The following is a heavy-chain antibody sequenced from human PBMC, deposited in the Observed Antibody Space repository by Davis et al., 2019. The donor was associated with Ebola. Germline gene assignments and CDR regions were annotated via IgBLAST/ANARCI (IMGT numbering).Heavy chain of an antibody. CDR1: GFTFSSYS. D-gene: IGHD3-10*01. J-gene: IGHJ4*02. CDR3: TTAPNVLLWFRELF. V-gene: IGHV3-48*04. Sequence: PGGSLRLSCAASGFTFSSYSMNWVRQAPGKGLEWVSYISSSSSTIYYADSVKGRFTISRDNAKNSLYLQMNSLRAEDTAVYYCTTAPNVLLWFRELFWGQGTLVTVSS. CDR2: ISSSSSTI.